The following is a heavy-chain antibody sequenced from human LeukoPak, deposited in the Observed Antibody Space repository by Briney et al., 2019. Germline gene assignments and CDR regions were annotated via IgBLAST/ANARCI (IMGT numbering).Heavy chain of an antibody. CDR2: IYYSGST. CDR3: AREYCSGGSCYGVADY. J-gene: IGHJ4*02. V-gene: IGHV4-59*12. CDR1: GGSISSYY. D-gene: IGHD2-15*01. Sequence: SETLSLTCTVSGGSISSYYWSWIRQPPGKGLEWIGYIYYSGSTNYNPSLKSRVTISVDTSKNQFSLKLSSVTAADTAVYYCAREYCSGGSCYGVADYWGQGTLVTVSS.